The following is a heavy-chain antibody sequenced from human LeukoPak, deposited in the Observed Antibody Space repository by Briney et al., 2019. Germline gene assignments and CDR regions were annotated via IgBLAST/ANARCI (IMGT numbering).Heavy chain of an antibody. CDR3: AKNPRWLQLTTPFDY. J-gene: IGHJ4*02. D-gene: IGHD5-12*01. CDR1: GFTFSSYA. Sequence: GGSLRLSCAASGFTFSSYAMSWVRQAPGKGLEWVSAISGSGGSTYYADSVKGRFTISRDNSKNTLYLQMNSLRAEDPAVYYCAKNPRWLQLTTPFDYWGQGTLVTVSS. CDR2: ISGSGGST. V-gene: IGHV3-23*01.